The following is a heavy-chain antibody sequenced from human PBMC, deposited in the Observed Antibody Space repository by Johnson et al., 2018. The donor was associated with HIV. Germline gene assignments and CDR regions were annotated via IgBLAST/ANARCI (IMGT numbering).Heavy chain of an antibody. D-gene: IGHD1-26*01. CDR3: AKSGFSGSYQGAYDI. CDR1: GFTFSSYG. CDR2: ISYDGSNK. V-gene: IGHV3-30*18. Sequence: QVQLVESGGGLVQPGGSLRLSCAVSGFTFSSYGMHWVRRAPGKGLEWVAVISYDGSNKYYADSVKGRFTISRDNSKNTLYLQMNSLRAEDTAVYYCAKSGFSGSYQGAYDIWGQGTMVTVSS. J-gene: IGHJ3*02.